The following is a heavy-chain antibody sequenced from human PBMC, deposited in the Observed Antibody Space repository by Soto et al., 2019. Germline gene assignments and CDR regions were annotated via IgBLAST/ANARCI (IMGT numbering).Heavy chain of an antibody. Sequence: QVQLVQSGAEVKKPGASVKVSCKASGYTFTSYAMQWVRQAPGQRLEWMGWINAGNGNTKYSQKCQGRVTITRDTSATTAYMELRSLRSEATAVYYCARGPGGPDCPGDYWGQGTLVTVSS. V-gene: IGHV1-3*01. D-gene: IGHD2-21*02. CDR3: ARGPGGPDCPGDY. J-gene: IGHJ4*02. CDR1: GYTFTSYA. CDR2: INAGNGNT.